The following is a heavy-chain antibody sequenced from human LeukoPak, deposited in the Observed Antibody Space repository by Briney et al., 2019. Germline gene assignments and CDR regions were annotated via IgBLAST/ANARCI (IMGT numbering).Heavy chain of an antibody. D-gene: IGHD3-3*01. CDR1: GGSISSGTYY. Sequence: SETLSLTCTVSGGSISSGTYYWGWIRQPPGKGLEWIGRIYTSGSTNYNPSLKSRVTMSVDTSKNQFSLKLSSVTAADTAVYYCARDIWEWLDNWFDPWGQGTLVTVSP. V-gene: IGHV4-61*02. CDR3: ARDIWEWLDNWFDP. J-gene: IGHJ5*02. CDR2: IYTSGST.